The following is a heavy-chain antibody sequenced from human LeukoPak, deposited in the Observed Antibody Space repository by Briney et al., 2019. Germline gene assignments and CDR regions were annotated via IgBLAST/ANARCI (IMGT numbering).Heavy chain of an antibody. V-gene: IGHV3-30*18. Sequence: SGGSLRLSCAASGFTFSSYGMHWVRQAPGKGLEWVAVISYNGSNKYYADSVKGRFTISRDNSKNTLYLQMNSLRAEDTAVYYCAKDRGPGIAVAGTWSGMDVWGQGTTVTVSS. CDR3: AKDRGPGIAVAGTWSGMDV. CDR2: ISYNGSNK. D-gene: IGHD6-19*01. J-gene: IGHJ6*02. CDR1: GFTFSSYG.